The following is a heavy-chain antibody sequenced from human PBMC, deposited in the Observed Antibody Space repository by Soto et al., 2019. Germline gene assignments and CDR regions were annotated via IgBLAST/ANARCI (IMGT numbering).Heavy chain of an antibody. J-gene: IGHJ4*02. CDR2: ISYDGSNK. CDR1: GFTFSSYA. V-gene: IGHV3-30-3*01. CDR3: ARGYCSSTSCYGRVLDY. Sequence: QVQLVESGGGVVQPGRSLRLSCAASGFTFSSYAMHWVRQDPGTGLEWVAVISYDGSNKYYADSVKGRFTISRDNSKNTLYLHMNSLRAEDTAVYYCARGYCSSTSCYGRVLDYWGQGTLVTVS. D-gene: IGHD2-2*01.